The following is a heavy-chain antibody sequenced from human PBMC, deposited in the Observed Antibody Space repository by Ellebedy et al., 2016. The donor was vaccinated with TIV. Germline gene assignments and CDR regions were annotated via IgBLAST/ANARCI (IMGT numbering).Heavy chain of an antibody. CDR2: ISSSSSTI. CDR3: AKAGAPLPAADAFDI. V-gene: IGHV3-48*04. J-gene: IGHJ3*02. D-gene: IGHD1-26*01. CDR1: GFTFSSYS. Sequence: GGSLRLXXAASGFTFSSYSMNWVRQAPGKGLEWVSYISSSSSTIYYADSVKGRFTISRDNAKNSLYLQMNSLRAEDTALYYCAKAGAPLPAADAFDIWGQGTMVTVSS.